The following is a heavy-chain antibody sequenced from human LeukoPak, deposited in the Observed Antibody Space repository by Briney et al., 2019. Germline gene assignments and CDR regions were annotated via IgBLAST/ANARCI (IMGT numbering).Heavy chain of an antibody. CDR3: AREYDISGPFGY. J-gene: IGHJ4*02. Sequence: SETLSLTCTVSGGSISSGDYYWSWIRQPPGKGLEWIGYIYYSGSTYYNPSLKSRVTITTDRAKNQVSLKLSSVTVADTAVYYCAREYDISGPFGYWGQGTLVTVSS. CDR2: IYYSGST. V-gene: IGHV4-30-4*01. CDR1: GGSISSGDYY. D-gene: IGHD3-22*01.